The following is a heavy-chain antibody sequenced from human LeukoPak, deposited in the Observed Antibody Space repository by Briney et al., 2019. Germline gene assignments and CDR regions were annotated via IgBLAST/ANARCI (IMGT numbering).Heavy chain of an antibody. CDR1: GYTFTSYG. V-gene: IGHV1-18*01. Sequence: ASVKVSCKASGYTFTSYGISWVRQAPGQGLEWMGWISADNGNTNYAQKLQGRVTMTTDTSTSTAYMELRSLRSDDTAVYYCARDQTYYDFWSGRPTPADYWGQGTLVTVSS. D-gene: IGHD3-3*01. CDR3: ARDQTYYDFWSGRPTPADY. CDR2: ISADNGNT. J-gene: IGHJ4*02.